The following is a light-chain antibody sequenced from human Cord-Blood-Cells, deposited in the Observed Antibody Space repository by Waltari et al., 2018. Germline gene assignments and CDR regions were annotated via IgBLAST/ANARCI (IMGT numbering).Light chain of an antibody. CDR2: EGS. V-gene: IGLV2-23*03. J-gene: IGLJ3*02. CDR3: CSYAGSSTFV. CDR1: SSDVGRYNL. Sequence: QSALTQPASVSGSPGQSITISYTGTSSDVGRYNLVPWYQQHPGKAPKLMIYEGSKLPSGVSNRFSGSKSGNTASLTISGLQAEDEADYYCCSYAGSSTFVFGGGTKLTVL.